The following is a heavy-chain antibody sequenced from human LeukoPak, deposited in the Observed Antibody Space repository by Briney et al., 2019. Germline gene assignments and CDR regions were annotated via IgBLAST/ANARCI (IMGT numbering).Heavy chain of an antibody. D-gene: IGHD3-3*01. CDR1: GFTFTNYG. Sequence: GGSLRLSCAASGFTFTNYGVHWVRQAPGKGLEWVAFIRYDGSNKYYADSVKGRFTISRDNSKNTLYLEMNGLRGEDTAIYYCANRQSSGSPPFGYWGQGTLVTVSS. V-gene: IGHV3-30*02. CDR2: IRYDGSNK. CDR3: ANRQSSGSPPFGY. J-gene: IGHJ4*02.